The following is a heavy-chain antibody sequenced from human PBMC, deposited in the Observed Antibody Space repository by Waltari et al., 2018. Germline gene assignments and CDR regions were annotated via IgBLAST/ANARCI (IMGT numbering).Heavy chain of an antibody. J-gene: IGHJ6*02. Sequence: QVQLQESGPGLVKPSETLSLTCTVSGGSISSYYWSWIRQPPGKGLECIGYIYYSGSTNYNPSLKSRVTISVDTSKNQFSLKLSSVTAADTAVYYCARSTPTNHRLLYYYGMDVWGQGTTVTVSS. CDR1: GGSISSYY. V-gene: IGHV4-59*01. CDR2: IYYSGST. D-gene: IGHD5-12*01. CDR3: ARSTPTNHRLLYYYGMDV.